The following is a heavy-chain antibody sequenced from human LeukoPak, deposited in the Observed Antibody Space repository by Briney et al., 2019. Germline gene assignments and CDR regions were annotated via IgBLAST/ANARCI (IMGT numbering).Heavy chain of an antibody. CDR2: ISSSSSYI. CDR3: ARVMGYSGYDYFDY. V-gene: IGHV3-21*01. D-gene: IGHD5-12*01. CDR1: GFTFSSYS. Sequence: GGSLRLSCAASGFTFSSYSMNWVRQAPGKGLEWVSSISSSSSYIYYADSVKGRFTISRDNAKNSLYLQMNGLRAEDTAVYYCARVMGYSGYDYFDYWGQGTLVTVSS. J-gene: IGHJ4*02.